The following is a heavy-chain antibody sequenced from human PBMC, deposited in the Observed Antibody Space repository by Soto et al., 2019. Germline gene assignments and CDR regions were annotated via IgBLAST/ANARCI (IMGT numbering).Heavy chain of an antibody. CDR2: ISGSGGST. V-gene: IGHV3-23*01. CDR1: GFTFSSYA. D-gene: IGHD4-17*01. CDR3: AKRTTVITYYYFGMDG. J-gene: IGHJ6*02. Sequence: GGSLILSCAASGFTFSSYAMSWVRQAPGKGLEWVSAISGSGGSTYYADSVKGRFTISRDNSKNTLYLQMNSLRAEDTAVYYCAKRTTVITYYYFGMDGWGEGTTVTV.